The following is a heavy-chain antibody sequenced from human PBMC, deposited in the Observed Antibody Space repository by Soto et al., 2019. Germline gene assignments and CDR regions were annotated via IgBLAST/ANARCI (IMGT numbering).Heavy chain of an antibody. Sequence: GGSLRLSCAASGFTVSSNYMSWVRQAPGKGLEWVSVIYSGGSTYYADSVKGRFTISRDNSKNTLYLQMNSLRDEDTAVYYCAWFGELLSDFDYWGQGTLVTVSS. CDR1: GFTVSSNY. CDR2: IYSGGST. CDR3: AWFGELLSDFDY. D-gene: IGHD3-10*01. V-gene: IGHV3-66*01. J-gene: IGHJ4*02.